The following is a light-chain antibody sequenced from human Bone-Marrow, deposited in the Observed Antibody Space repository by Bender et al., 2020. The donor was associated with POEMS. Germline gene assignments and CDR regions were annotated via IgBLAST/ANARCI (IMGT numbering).Light chain of an antibody. Sequence: QSVLTQPPSASGTPGQRVTISCSGSNSNIGTNAVNWYQQFPGTAPKLLISSDNQRPSGVPDRFYAFKSGTSASLTISGLQAEDEADYYCSSYAGSNDVWVFGGGTRLTVL. J-gene: IGLJ3*02. V-gene: IGLV1-44*01. CDR1: NSNIGTNA. CDR2: SDN. CDR3: SSYAGSNDVWV.